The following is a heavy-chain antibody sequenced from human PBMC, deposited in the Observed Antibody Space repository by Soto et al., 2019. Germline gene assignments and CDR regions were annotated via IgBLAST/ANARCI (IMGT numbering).Heavy chain of an antibody. D-gene: IGHD5-12*01. CDR1: GYTFISYD. CDR2: MNPNTGDT. CDR3: ARGDGYIFDY. V-gene: IGHV1-8*01. J-gene: IGHJ4*02. Sequence: QVQLVQSGAEVKKPGASVKVSCKASGYTFISYDINWVRQATGQGLEWMGWMNPNTGDTGYAQKFQGRVTMTRNTSITTANLELSRLRSDDTAVYFCARGDGYIFDYWGQGTLVTVSS.